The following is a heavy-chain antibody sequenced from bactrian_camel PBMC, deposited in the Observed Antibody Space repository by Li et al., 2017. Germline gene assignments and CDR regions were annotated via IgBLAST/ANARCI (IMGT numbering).Heavy chain of an antibody. CDR2: IYTGDART. CDR1: GYGHITKC. D-gene: IGHD5*01. V-gene: IGHV3S54*01. J-gene: IGHJ4*01. Sequence: HVQLVESGGGSVQAGGSLRLSCPPSGYGHITKCMGWFRQAPGKEREGVAAIYTGDARTVYYADSVKGRFTISPDNEKNTVYLQMNSLKPEDTAMYYCAADLFRVTACGAGYVPDFPYRGRGPRSPSP.